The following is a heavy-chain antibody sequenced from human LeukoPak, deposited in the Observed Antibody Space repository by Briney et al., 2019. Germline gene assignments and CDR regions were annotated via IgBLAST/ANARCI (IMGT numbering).Heavy chain of an antibody. D-gene: IGHD6-13*01. CDR1: GFSFSGSA. CDR3: TRLVGWEAAAGTVPFDY. CDR2: IRSKVNSYAT. J-gene: IGHJ4*02. Sequence: GGSLRLSCAASGFSFSGSAMHWVRQASGKGLEWVGRIRSKVNSYATAYAASVKGRFTISRDDSKNTAYLQMNSLKTEDTAVYYCTRLVGWEAAAGTVPFDYWGQGTLVTVSS. V-gene: IGHV3-73*01.